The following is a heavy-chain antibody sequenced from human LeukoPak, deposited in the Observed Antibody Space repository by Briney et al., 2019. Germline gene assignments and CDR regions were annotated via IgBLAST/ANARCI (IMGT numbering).Heavy chain of an antibody. V-gene: IGHV1-2*02. CDR2: INHNSGGT. CDR3: ARDPSGLVGAPDY. J-gene: IGHJ4*02. CDR1: GYTFTGYY. D-gene: IGHD1-26*01. Sequence: GASVKVSCKASGYTFTGYYMHWVRQAPGQGLEWMGWINHNSGGTNYAQKFQGRVTMTRDTSISTAYMELSRLRSDHTAVYYCARDPSGLVGAPDYWGQGTLVTVSS.